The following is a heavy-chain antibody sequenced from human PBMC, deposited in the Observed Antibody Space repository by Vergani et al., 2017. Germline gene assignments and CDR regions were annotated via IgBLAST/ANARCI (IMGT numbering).Heavy chain of an antibody. CDR3: AKVGRSEVAGTFGAFDI. CDR2: ISDNGGTT. V-gene: IGHV3-23*04. CDR1: GFTFRNYA. J-gene: IGHJ3*02. Sequence: EVQLVESGGGLVQPGGSLRLSCAASGFTFRNYAMTWVRQAPGKGLEWVSIISDNGGTTYYAESVKGRFTISRDNSKNTLFLHMNSLRPEDTAVYYCAKVGRSEVAGTFGAFDIWGQGTMVTVSS. D-gene: IGHD6-19*01.